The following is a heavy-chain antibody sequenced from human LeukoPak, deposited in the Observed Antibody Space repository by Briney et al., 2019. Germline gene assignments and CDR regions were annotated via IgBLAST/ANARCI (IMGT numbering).Heavy chain of an antibody. CDR2: IYHSGST. D-gene: IGHD4-17*01. CDR1: GGSISSSNW. J-gene: IGHJ5*02. V-gene: IGHV4-4*02. Sequence: SESLSLTCAVSGGSISSSNWWSWVRQPPGKGLEWIGEIYHSGSTNYNPSLKSRVTISVDKSKNQFSLKLSSVTAADTAVYYCARFAYGDYVFGNCFDPWGQGTLVTVSS. CDR3: ARFAYGDYVFGNCFDP.